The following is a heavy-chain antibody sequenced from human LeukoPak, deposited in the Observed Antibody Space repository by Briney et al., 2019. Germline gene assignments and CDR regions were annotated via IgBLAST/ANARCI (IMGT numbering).Heavy chain of an antibody. V-gene: IGHV3-21*04. CDR3: AKDVGKWESLHFFDY. CDR2: ISSSSSYI. J-gene: IGHJ4*02. CDR1: GFIFSSYS. D-gene: IGHD1-26*01. Sequence: GGSLRLSCAASGFIFSSYSMSWVRQAPGKGLEWVSSISSSSSYIYYADSVKGRFTISRDNAKNSLYLQMNSLRGDDTAVYYCAKDVGKWESLHFFDYWGQGTLVTVSS.